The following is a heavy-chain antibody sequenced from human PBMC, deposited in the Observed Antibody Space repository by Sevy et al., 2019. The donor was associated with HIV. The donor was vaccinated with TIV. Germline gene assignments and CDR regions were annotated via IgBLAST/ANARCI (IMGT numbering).Heavy chain of an antibody. CDR1: GLTLSSNY. J-gene: IGHJ4*02. V-gene: IGHV3-53*01. CDR2: IYSGGAT. D-gene: IGHD1-26*01. Sequence: GGSLRLSCAVSGLTLSSNYTSWVRPAPREGLEWDSLIYSGGATYYADSVNGRFTISGDDSKNTLYLQMDSLRAEDTAVYYCARGGLYSNGFWSFDYWGRGTLVTVSS. CDR3: ARGGLYSNGFWSFDY.